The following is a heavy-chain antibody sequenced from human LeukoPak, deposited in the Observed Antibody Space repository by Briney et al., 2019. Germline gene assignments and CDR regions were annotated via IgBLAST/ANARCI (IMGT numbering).Heavy chain of an antibody. CDR2: INQDGTTK. J-gene: IGHJ3*02. D-gene: IGHD3-22*01. CDR1: GVTFSSYW. V-gene: IGHV3-7*01. CDR3: AREKGTMIRAMAFEM. Sequence: GGSLRLSCVVSGVTFSSYWMSWVRHNPGKGLEWLANINQDGTTKYYRDFAKGRFTISRDNAQNSLYLQINSLRAEDTAVYYCAREKGTMIRAMAFEMWGQGTMVTVSS.